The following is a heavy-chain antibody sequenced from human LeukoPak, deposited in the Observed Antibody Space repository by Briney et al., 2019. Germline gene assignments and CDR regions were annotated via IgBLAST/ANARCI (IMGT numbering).Heavy chain of an antibody. CDR1: GVSISSNLW. V-gene: IGHV4-4*02. D-gene: IGHD3-3*01. CDR3: ARVPVYYDFWSGYYKGDYFDY. Sequence: ASETLSLTCAVSGVSISSNLWWTWVRQPPGKGLEWIAEIHHSGSINYNPSLKSRVTISVDKAKNQFSLNLNSVTAADTAVYYCARVPVYYDFWSGYYKGDYFDYWGQGTLVTVSS. CDR2: IHHSGSI. J-gene: IGHJ4*02.